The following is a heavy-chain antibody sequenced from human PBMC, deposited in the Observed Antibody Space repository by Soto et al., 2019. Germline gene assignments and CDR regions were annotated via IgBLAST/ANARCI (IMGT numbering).Heavy chain of an antibody. CDR2: ISSSGSTI. J-gene: IGHJ4*02. CDR3: ARESYGSGSYYPVSLYYFDY. D-gene: IGHD3-10*01. V-gene: IGHV3-11*01. CDR1: GFTFSDYY. Sequence: PGGSLRLSCAASGFTFSDYYMSWIRQAPGKGLEWVSYISSSGSTIYYADSVKGRFTISRDNAKNSLYLQMNSLRAEDTAVYYCARESYGSGSYYPVSLYYFDYWGQGTLVTVSS.